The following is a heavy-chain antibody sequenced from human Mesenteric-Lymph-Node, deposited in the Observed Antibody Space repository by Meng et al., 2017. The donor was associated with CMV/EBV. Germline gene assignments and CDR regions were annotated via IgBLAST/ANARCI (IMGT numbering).Heavy chain of an antibody. V-gene: IGHV4-59*11. J-gene: IGHJ4*02. Sequence: SETLSLTCSVSGGSISSHYWSWIRQSPGKGLEWLGYIHYSGRTSITPSLSSRVTMSVDTSQKKFSLNLRSVTAADTAVYYCAKNGGGGNSEIDYWGQGTLVTVSS. CDR2: IHYSGRT. D-gene: IGHD2-21*01. CDR3: AKNGGGGNSEIDY. CDR1: GGSISSHY.